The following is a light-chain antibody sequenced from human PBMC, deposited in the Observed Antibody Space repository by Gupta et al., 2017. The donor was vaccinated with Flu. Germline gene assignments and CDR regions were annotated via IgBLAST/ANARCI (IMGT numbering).Light chain of an antibody. J-gene: IGLJ1*01. Sequence: TARITCGGNNIGSKSVHWYQQRPGQAPVVVVYDDSNRPSGIPERFSGSNSGHTATLTISRVEAGDEADYFCQLRDSGSDHFYVFGSGTKVTVL. CDR1: NIGSKS. CDR2: DDS. V-gene: IGLV3-21*02. CDR3: QLRDSGSDHFYV.